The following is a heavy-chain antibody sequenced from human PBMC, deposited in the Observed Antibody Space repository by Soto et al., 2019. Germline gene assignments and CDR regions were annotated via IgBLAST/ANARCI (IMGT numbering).Heavy chain of an antibody. V-gene: IGHV4-59*01. D-gene: IGHD3-10*01. CDR2: IYYSGST. Sequence: SETLSLTCTVSGDSIRGYDWTGIRQPPGKGLEWIGYIYYSGSTNYNPSLKSRVTISIDTSKNQFSLKLSSVTAADTAVYYCARGLSIRGVIITYYWFDPWGQGILVTGSS. J-gene: IGHJ5*02. CDR3: ARGLSIRGVIITYYWFDP. CDR1: GDSIRGYD.